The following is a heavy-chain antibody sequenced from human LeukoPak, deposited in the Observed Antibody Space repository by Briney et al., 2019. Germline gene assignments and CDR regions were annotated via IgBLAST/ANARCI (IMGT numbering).Heavy chain of an antibody. D-gene: IGHD4-23*01. V-gene: IGHV3-7*01. J-gene: IGHJ5*02. CDR2: IKQDGSEK. Sequence: GGSLRLSCAASGFTFSSYWMSWVRQAPGKGLEWVANIKQDGSEKYYVDSVKGRFTISRDNAKNSLYLQMNSLRAEDTAAYYCARDPIPSTTVVTPIPGWFDPWGQGTLVTVSS. CDR3: ARDPIPSTTVVTPIPGWFDP. CDR1: GFTFSSYW.